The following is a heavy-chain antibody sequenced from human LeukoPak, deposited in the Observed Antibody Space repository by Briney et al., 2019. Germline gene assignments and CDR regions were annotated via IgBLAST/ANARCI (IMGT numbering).Heavy chain of an antibody. CDR2: IKEDGSET. Sequence: PGGSLRLSCAASGFTFSSYWMSWVRQAPGKGLEWVANIKEDGSETYYVDSVKGRFTISRDNAKNSLYLQMDSLRAEDTAVYYCAKERSFGTWLGDYWGQGTLVTVSS. V-gene: IGHV3-7*05. J-gene: IGHJ4*02. CDR3: AKERSFGTWLGDY. D-gene: IGHD3-3*01. CDR1: GFTFSSYW.